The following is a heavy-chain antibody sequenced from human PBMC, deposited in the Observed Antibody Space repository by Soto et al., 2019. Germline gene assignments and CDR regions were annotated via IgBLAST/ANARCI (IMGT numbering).Heavy chain of an antibody. CDR2: IKSKTDGGTT. J-gene: IGHJ4*02. D-gene: IGHD1-26*01. CDR1: GFTFSNAW. Sequence: GGSLILSCAASGFTFSNAWMNWVRQAPGKGLEWVGRIKSKTDGGTTDYAAPVKGRFTISRDDSKNTLYLQMNSLKTEDTAVYYCTAFGGVGATDFDYWGQGTLVTVSS. CDR3: TAFGGVGATDFDY. V-gene: IGHV3-15*07.